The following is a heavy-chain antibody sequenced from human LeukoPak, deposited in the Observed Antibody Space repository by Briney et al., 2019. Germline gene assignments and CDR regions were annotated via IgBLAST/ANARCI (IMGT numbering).Heavy chain of an antibody. V-gene: IGHV1-2*02. J-gene: IGHJ5*02. CDR3: ARESSRYYGSGSIFPSPSSWFDP. CDR1: GYTFTGYY. Sequence: GASVKVSCKASGYTFTGYYMHWVRQAPGQGLEWIGWINPNSGGTNYAQKFQGRVTMTRDTSISTAYMELSRLRSDDTAVYYCARESSRYYGSGSIFPSPSSWFDPWGQGTLVTVSS. D-gene: IGHD3-10*01. CDR2: INPNSGGT.